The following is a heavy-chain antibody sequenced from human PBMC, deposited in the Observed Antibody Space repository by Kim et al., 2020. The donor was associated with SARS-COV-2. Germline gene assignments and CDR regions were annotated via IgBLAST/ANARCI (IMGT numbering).Heavy chain of an antibody. CDR2: IGTTGDT. V-gene: IGHV3-13*01. CDR1: GFTFTSYD. D-gene: IGHD2-2*01. Sequence: GGSLRLSCAASGFTFTSYDMHWVRQATGKGLEWVSAIGTTGDTNYPGSVKGRVTISRENAKNSLYLQMNSLRAGDRAVYYCVRERISCSSTRCYYYGMDVWGQGTTVSASS. CDR3: VRERISCSSTRCYYYGMDV. J-gene: IGHJ6*02.